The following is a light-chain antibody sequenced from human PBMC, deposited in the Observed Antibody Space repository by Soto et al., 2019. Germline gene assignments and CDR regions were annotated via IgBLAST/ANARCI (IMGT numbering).Light chain of an antibody. CDR1: SSDVGGYNY. J-gene: IGLJ1*01. CDR2: EVS. Sequence: QSALTQPPSASGSPGQSVTISCTGTSSDVGGYNYVSWYQQHPGKAPKLMIYEVSRRPSGVPDRFSGSKSGNTASLSVSGLQAEDEADYYCSSYAGSNNLLFGNGTKVTVL. V-gene: IGLV2-8*01. CDR3: SSYAGSNNLL.